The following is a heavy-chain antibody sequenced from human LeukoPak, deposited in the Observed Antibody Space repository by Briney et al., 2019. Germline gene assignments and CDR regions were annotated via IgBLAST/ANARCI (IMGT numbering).Heavy chain of an antibody. Sequence: PSQTLSLTCTVSGGSISSGSYYWSWIRQPPGKGLEWIGEINHSGSTNYNPSLKSRVTISVDTSKNQISLKLSSVTAADTAVYYCARGSAVAAIDYWGQGTLVTVSS. D-gene: IGHD6-19*01. V-gene: IGHV4-39*07. CDR2: INHSGST. CDR1: GGSISSGSYY. CDR3: ARGSAVAAIDY. J-gene: IGHJ4*02.